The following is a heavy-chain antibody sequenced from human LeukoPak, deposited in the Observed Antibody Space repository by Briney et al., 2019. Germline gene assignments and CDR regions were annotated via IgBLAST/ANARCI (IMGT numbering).Heavy chain of an antibody. CDR2: IIPIVGST. V-gene: IGHV1-69*04. CDR3: ARHYGGLDDY. J-gene: IGHJ4*02. CDR1: GDSFSSYG. Sequence: SVKVSCKTSGDSFSSYGISWVRQAPGQGLEWMGRIIPIVGSTNYAEKLQGRVTITADKSTSTVYMELSSLRSEDTAVYYCARHYGGLDDYWGQGTLIIVSS. D-gene: IGHD4-23*01.